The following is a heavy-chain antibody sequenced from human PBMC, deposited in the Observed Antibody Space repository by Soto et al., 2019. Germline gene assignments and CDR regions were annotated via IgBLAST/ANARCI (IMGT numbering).Heavy chain of an antibody. D-gene: IGHD5-12*01. CDR1: GGSISGYY. Sequence: SETLSLTCTVSGGSISGYYWSWIRQPPGKGLESIGYIYYSGSTNYNPSLKSRVTISVDTSKNQFSLKLSSVTAADTAVYYCARRNSGYDAFDIWGQGTMVTVSS. CDR2: IYYSGST. J-gene: IGHJ3*02. CDR3: ARRNSGYDAFDI. V-gene: IGHV4-59*01.